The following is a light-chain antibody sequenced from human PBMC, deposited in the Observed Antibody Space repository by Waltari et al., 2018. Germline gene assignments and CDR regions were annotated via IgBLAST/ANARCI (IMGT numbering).Light chain of an antibody. CDR2: KAS. CDR3: QQYNSYSLLT. Sequence: DIQMTQSPSTLSASVGDRVTITCRASQSISNWLAWYQQKPGKAPKLLIYKASTLESGVPSRFSGSGSRTEFTLTISSLQPDDFATYYCQQYNSYSLLTFGGGTKVESK. V-gene: IGKV1-5*03. J-gene: IGKJ4*01. CDR1: QSISNW.